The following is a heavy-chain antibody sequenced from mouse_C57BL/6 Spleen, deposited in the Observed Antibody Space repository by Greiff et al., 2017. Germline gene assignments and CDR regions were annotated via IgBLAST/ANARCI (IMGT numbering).Heavy chain of an antibody. D-gene: IGHD1-2*01. CDR1: GFTFSDYY. J-gene: IGHJ4*01. CDR2: INYDGSST. CDR3: ARTLRYYAMDY. Sequence: EVKLMESEGGLVQPGSSMKLSCTASGFTFSDYYMAWVRQVPEKGLEWVANINYDGSSTYYLDSLKSRFIISRDNAKNILYLQMSSLKSEDTATYYCARTLRYYAMDYWGQGTSVTVSS. V-gene: IGHV5-16*01.